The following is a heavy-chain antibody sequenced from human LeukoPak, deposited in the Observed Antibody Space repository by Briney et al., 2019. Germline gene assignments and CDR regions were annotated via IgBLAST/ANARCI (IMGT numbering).Heavy chain of an antibody. CDR1: GYTFTGYY. D-gene: IGHD3-10*01. J-gene: IGHJ4*02. V-gene: IGHV1-2*02. CDR3: ARTMSYNWRIDY. Sequence: ASVKVSCKASGYTFTGYYMHWVRQAPGQGLEWMGWVNPDNGGTHYAQNFQGRVTMTRDTSISTAFMELSSLRSDDTAMYFCARTMSYNWRIDYWGQGTLVTVSS. CDR2: VNPDNGGT.